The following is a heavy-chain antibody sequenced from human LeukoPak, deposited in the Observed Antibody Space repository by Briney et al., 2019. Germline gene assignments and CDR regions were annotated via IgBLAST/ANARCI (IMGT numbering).Heavy chain of an antibody. V-gene: IGHV1-18*01. Sequence: GASVKVSCKASGYTFTSYGISWVRQAPGQGLEWMGWISAYNGNTNYAQKLQGRVTMTTDTSTSTAYMELRSLRSDDTAVYYCARDVGAITMIVVVIGSNFDYWGQGTLVTVSS. CDR1: GYTFTSYG. J-gene: IGHJ4*02. D-gene: IGHD3-22*01. CDR3: ARDVGAITMIVVVIGSNFDY. CDR2: ISAYNGNT.